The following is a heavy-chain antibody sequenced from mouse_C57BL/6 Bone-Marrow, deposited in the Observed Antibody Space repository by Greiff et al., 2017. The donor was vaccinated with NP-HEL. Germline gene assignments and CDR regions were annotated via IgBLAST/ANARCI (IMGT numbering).Heavy chain of an antibody. CDR1: GYTFTSSG. CDR2: LYPSSGNT. CDR3: AREKRQLYAMDY. D-gene: IGHD3-2*01. V-gene: IGHV1-81*01. J-gene: IGHJ4*01. Sequence: VQLVESGAELARPGASVKLSCKASGYTFTSSGISWVKPRTGQGLEWIGELYPSSGNTYYNEKFKGKATLTADKSSSTAYMELRSLTSEDSAVYFCAREKRQLYAMDYWGQGTSVTVSS.